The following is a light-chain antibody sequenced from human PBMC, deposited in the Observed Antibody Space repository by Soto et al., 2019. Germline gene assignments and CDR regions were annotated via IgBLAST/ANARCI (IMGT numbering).Light chain of an antibody. V-gene: IGKV3-11*01. J-gene: IGKJ4*01. Sequence: ESVLTQSPATLSLSPGERATLSCRASPSVSNSLAWYQHQPGQAPRLLIYDASNRATGVPTRFSGSGSGTDFTLTIGSLEPEDFAVYYCQQRNKWPPVTFGGGTRVEIK. CDR1: PSVSNS. CDR2: DAS. CDR3: QQRNKWPPVT.